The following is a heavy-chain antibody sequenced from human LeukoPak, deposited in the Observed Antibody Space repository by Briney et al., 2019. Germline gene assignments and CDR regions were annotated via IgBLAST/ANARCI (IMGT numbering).Heavy chain of an antibody. V-gene: IGHV1-18*01. Sequence: ASVKVSCKASGYTFTSYGISWVRQAPGQRLEWMGWINAGNGNTKYSQEFQGRVTITRDTSTSTAYMELRSLRSDDTAVYYCARDDSSGYYFWQNWYFDLWGRGTLVTVSS. CDR2: INAGNGNT. J-gene: IGHJ2*01. CDR1: GYTFTSYG. D-gene: IGHD3-22*01. CDR3: ARDDSSGYYFWQNWYFDL.